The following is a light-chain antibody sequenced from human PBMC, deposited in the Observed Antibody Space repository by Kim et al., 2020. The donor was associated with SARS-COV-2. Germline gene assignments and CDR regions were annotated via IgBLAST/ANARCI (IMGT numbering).Light chain of an antibody. Sequence: DIQMTQSPSTLSASVGDRVTVTCRASQNIRTWLAWYQQKPGKAPKLLIYKASNLESGVPSRFSGSGSGTEFTLSISSLQPDDFATYYCQQYETASKTFGQGTKLEI. CDR2: KAS. V-gene: IGKV1-5*03. J-gene: IGKJ2*01. CDR1: QNIRTW. CDR3: QQYETASKT.